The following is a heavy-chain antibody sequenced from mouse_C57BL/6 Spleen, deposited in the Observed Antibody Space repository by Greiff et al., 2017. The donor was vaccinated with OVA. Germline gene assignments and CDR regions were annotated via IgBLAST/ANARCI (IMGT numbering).Heavy chain of an antibody. J-gene: IGHJ2*01. CDR3: ARSATVVALRTLGY. CDR1: GYAFSSSW. V-gene: IGHV1-82*01. D-gene: IGHD1-1*01. CDR2: IYPGDGDT. Sequence: QVQLQQSGPELVKPGASVKISCKASGYAFSSSWMNWVKQRPGKGLEWIGRIYPGDGDTNYNGKFKGKATLTADKSSSTAYMQLSSLTSEDSAVYYCARSATVVALRTLGYWGQGTTLTVSS.